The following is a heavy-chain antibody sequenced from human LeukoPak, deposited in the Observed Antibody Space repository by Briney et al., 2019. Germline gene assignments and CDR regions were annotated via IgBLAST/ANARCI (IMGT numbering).Heavy chain of an antibody. D-gene: IGHD1-1*01. CDR1: GFTFSSYG. CDR2: ISGSGGST. V-gene: IGHV3-23*01. CDR3: AKGKTGNLDY. J-gene: IGHJ4*02. Sequence: GGSLRLSCAASGFTFSSYGMHWVRQAPGKGLEWVSAISGSGGSTYYADSVKGRFTISRDNSKNTLYLQMNSLRAEDTAVYYCAKGKTGNLDYWGQGTLVTVSS.